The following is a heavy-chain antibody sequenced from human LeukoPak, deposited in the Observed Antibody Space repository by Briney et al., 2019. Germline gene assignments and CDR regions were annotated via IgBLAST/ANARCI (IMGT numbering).Heavy chain of an antibody. J-gene: IGHJ4*02. CDR1: GGSISSDY. CDR2: IYYSGGT. V-gene: IGHV4-59*01. CDR3: ARDTHSKERFDY. D-gene: IGHD1-1*01. Sequence: SETLSLTCTVSGGSISSDYWSWVRQSPGKGLEWIGYIYYSGGTNYNPSLKNRVTISMDTSKNWFSLKLTSVTAADTAVYYCARDTHSKERFDYWGQGTLVTVSS.